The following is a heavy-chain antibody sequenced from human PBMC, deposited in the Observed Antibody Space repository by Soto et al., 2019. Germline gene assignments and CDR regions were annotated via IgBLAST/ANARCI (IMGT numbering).Heavy chain of an antibody. Sequence: GGSLRLCCAASGFTFSSYWMSWVRQAPGKGLEWVANIKQDGSEKYYVDSVKGRFTISRDNAKNSLYLQMNSLRAEDTAVYYCAREQCLVDHDAFDIWAQRTTVTVSS. CDR3: AREQCLVDHDAFDI. D-gene: IGHD6-19*01. CDR1: GFTFSSYW. CDR2: IKQDGSEK. J-gene: IGHJ3*02. V-gene: IGHV3-7*01.